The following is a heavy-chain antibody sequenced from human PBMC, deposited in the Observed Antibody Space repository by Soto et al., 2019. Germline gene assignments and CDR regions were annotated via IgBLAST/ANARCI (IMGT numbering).Heavy chain of an antibody. J-gene: IGHJ3*02. D-gene: IGHD2-15*01. CDR2: IWPDGRES. V-gene: IGHV3-7*03. CDR3: ARGPTEYCSGGSCYRDGAFDI. Sequence: GGSLRLSCAVSGLTFSSHYMTWVRQAPGEGLEWVASIWPDGRESYYVDSVKGRFTISRDNAKNSLYLQMNSLRAEDTAVYYCARGPTEYCSGGSCYRDGAFDIWGQGTMVTVSS. CDR1: GLTFSSHY.